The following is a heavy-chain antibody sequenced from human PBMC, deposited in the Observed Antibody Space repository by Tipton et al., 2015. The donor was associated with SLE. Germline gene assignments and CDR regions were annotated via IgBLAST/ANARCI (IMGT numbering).Heavy chain of an antibody. D-gene: IGHD6-13*01. J-gene: IGHJ4*02. V-gene: IGHV3-30*02. CDR3: TTVIWYSRPPY. CDR2: IRFDGSTK. Sequence: SLRLSCVVSAFSIHWVRQAPGKGLEWVAFIRFDGSTKYYVDSVKGRFTISRDNSKNTVYLQMDSLKTEDTAVYYCTTVIWYSRPPYWGQGTLVTVSS. CDR1: AFS.